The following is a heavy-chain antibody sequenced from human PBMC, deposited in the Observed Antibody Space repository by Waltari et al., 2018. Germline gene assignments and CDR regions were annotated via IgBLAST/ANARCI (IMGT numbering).Heavy chain of an antibody. D-gene: IGHD4-17*01. CDR3: ARTPKTTDSSYYFDY. CDR2: IYYSGST. Sequence: QLQLQESGPGLVKPSETLSLTCTVSGGSLSSSSYYWGWIRQPPGKGLEWIGSIYYSGSTYYNPSLKSRVTISVDTSKNQFSLKLSSVTAADTAVYYCARTPKTTDSSYYFDYWGQGTLVTVSS. J-gene: IGHJ4*02. CDR1: GGSLSSSSYY. V-gene: IGHV4-39*01.